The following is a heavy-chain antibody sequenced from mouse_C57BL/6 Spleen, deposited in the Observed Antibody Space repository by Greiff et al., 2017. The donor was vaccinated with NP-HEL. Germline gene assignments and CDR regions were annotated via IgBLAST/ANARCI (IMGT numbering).Heavy chain of an antibody. Sequence: VQLKESGAELVRPGASVKLSCTASGFNIKDDYMHWVKQRPEQGLEWIGWIDPENGDTEYASKFQGKATITADTSSNTAYLQLSSRTSEDTAVYYCTPSSYDALADWGQGTLVTVSA. D-gene: IGHD2-3*01. CDR2: IDPENGDT. V-gene: IGHV14-4*01. CDR3: TPSSYDALAD. CDR1: GFNIKDDY. J-gene: IGHJ3*01.